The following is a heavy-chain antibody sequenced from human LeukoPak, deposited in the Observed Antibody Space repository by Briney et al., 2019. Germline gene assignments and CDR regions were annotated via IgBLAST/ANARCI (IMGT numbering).Heavy chain of an antibody. Sequence: SETLSLTCTVSGGSISSYYWSWIRQPPGKGLEWIGYIYYSGSTNYNPSLKSRVTISVDTSKNQFSLQLNSVTPEDTAVYYCARDLDGFEYWGQGTLVTVSS. CDR1: GGSISSYY. J-gene: IGHJ4*02. CDR3: ARDLDGFEY. V-gene: IGHV4-59*12. CDR2: IYYSGST.